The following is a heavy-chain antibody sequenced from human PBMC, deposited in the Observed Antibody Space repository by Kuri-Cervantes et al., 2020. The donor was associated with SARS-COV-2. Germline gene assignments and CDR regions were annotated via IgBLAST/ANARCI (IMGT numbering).Heavy chain of an antibody. CDR3: ARCLAAAGSPPPAYYYYMDV. Sequence: LRLSCTVSGGSISSSSYYWSWIRQPAGKGLEWIGRIYTSGSTNYNPSLKSRVTMSVDTSKNQFSLKLSSVTAADTAVYYCARCLAAAGSPPPAYYYYMDVWGKGTTVTVSS. CDR2: IYTSGST. D-gene: IGHD6-13*01. J-gene: IGHJ6*03. V-gene: IGHV4-61*02. CDR1: GGSISSSSYY.